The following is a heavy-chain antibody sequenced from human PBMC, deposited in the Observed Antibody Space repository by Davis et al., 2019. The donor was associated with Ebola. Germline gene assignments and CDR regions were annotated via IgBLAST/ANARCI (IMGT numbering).Heavy chain of an antibody. J-gene: IGHJ4*02. Sequence: GESLKISCAASGFTFSSYGMHWVRQAPGKGLEWVAFIRYDGSNKYYADSVKGRFTISRDNSKNTLYLQMNSLRAKDTAVYYCASDPHREFWNCYLVHYWGQGTLVTVSS. V-gene: IGHV3-30*02. CDR3: ASDPHREFWNCYLVHY. CDR2: IRYDGSNK. D-gene: IGHD3-3*01. CDR1: GFTFSSYG.